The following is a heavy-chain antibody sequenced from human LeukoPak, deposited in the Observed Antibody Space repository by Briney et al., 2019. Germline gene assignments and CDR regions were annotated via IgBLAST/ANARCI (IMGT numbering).Heavy chain of an antibody. Sequence: SETLSLTCTVSGGSISSSSYYWGWIRQPPGKGLEWIGSIYYSGSTYYNPSLKSRVTISVDTSKNQFSLKLSSVTAADTAVYYCARWGMYYDFWRGNDAFDIWGQGTMVTVSS. CDR2: IYYSGST. CDR3: ARWGMYYDFWRGNDAFDI. J-gene: IGHJ3*02. V-gene: IGHV4-39*01. D-gene: IGHD3-3*01. CDR1: GGSISSSSYY.